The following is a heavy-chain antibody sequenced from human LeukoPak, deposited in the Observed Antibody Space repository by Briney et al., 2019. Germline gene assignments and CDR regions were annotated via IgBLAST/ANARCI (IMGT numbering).Heavy chain of an antibody. CDR2: INPNSGGT. J-gene: IGHJ4*02. Sequence: ASVNVSCKASGYTFTGYYMHWVRQAPGQGLEWMGWINPNSGGTNYAQKFQGRVTMTRDTSISTAYMELSRLRSDDTAVYYCARVRNFDFWSGLGYWGQGTLVTVSS. CDR3: ARVRNFDFWSGLGY. CDR1: GYTFTGYY. V-gene: IGHV1-2*02. D-gene: IGHD3-3*01.